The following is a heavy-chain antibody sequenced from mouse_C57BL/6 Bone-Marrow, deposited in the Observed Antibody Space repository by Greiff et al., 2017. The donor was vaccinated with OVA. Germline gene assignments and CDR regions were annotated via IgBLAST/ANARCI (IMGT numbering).Heavy chain of an antibody. CDR3: ARRRVYDGYYDWYFDV. D-gene: IGHD2-3*01. CDR2: IYIGNGYT. CDR1: GYTFTSYG. V-gene: IGHV1-58*01. Sequence: EVKLQESGAELVWPGSSVKMSCKTSGYTFTSYGINWVKQRPGQGLEWIGYIYIGNGYTEYNEKFKGKATLTSDTSSSTAYMQLSSLTSEDSAIYFCARRRVYDGYYDWYFDVWGTGTTVTVSS. J-gene: IGHJ1*03.